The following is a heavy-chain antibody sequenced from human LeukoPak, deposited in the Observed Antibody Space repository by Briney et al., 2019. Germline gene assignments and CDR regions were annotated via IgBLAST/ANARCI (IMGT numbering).Heavy chain of an antibody. CDR2: IRSEANSYAT. CDR3: TRPSYDSSVSGVVY. CDR1: GFTFSGSA. V-gene: IGHV3-73*01. J-gene: IGHJ4*02. Sequence: PGGSLRLSCATSGFTFSGSAVHWVRQASGKGLEWVGRIRSEANSYATTDVASVRGRFSISRDDSKNTAYLQMNSLKTEDTAVYYCTRPSYDSSVSGVVYWGQGTLVTVSS. D-gene: IGHD3-22*01.